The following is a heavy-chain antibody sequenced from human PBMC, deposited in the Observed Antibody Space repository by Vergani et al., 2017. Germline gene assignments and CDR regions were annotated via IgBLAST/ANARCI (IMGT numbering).Heavy chain of an antibody. CDR3: ARDSAYYDFWSGLDYYYMDV. J-gene: IGHJ6*03. D-gene: IGHD3-3*01. CDR2: IWYDGSNK. V-gene: IGHV3-33*01. CDR1: GFTFSSYG. Sequence: QVQLVESGGGVVQPGRSLRLSCAASGFTFSSYGMHWVRQAPGKGLEGVAVIWYDGSNKYYADSVKGRFTISRDNSKNTLYLQMNSLRAEDTAVYYCARDSAYYDFWSGLDYYYMDVWGKGTTVTVSS.